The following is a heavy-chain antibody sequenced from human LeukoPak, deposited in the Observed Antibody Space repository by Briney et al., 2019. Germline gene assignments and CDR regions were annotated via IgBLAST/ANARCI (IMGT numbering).Heavy chain of an antibody. CDR3: ARVPPTWIQLWLPRSGMDV. CDR2: INHSGST. D-gene: IGHD5-18*01. CDR1: GGSFSGYY. V-gene: IGHV4-34*01. Sequence: SSETLSLTCAVYGGSFSGYYWSWIRQPPGKGLEWIGEINHSGSTNYNPSLKSRVTISVDTSKNQFSLKLSSVTAADTAVYYCARVPPTWIQLWLPRSGMDVWGQGTTVTVSS. J-gene: IGHJ6*02.